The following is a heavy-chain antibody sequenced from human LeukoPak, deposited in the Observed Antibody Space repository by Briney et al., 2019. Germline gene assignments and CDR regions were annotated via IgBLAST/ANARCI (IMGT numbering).Heavy chain of an antibody. CDR3: AKGQTYRSEWFYSDY. Sequence: GGSLRLPCTGSGFSFGTYAMSWVRQAPGKGLEWVSGTSDSGGGKYYADSVKGRFTISRDNSKNTLYLQMDSLRAEDTAVYYCAKGQTYRSEWFYSDYWGQGIMVTVSS. J-gene: IGHJ4*02. D-gene: IGHD3-3*01. V-gene: IGHV3-23*01. CDR2: TSDSGGGK. CDR1: GFSFGTYA.